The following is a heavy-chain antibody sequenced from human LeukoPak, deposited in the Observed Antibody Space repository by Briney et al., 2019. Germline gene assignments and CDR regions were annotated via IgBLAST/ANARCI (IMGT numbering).Heavy chain of an antibody. CDR1: GFTFSSYG. J-gene: IGHJ4*02. V-gene: IGHV3-30*18. CDR3: AKDMEDYDILTGYFDY. Sequence: GGSLRLSCAASGFTFSSYGMYWVRQAPGKGLEWVAVISYDGSNKYYADSVKGRFTISRDNSKNTLYLQMNSLRAEDTAVYYCAKDMEDYDILTGYFDYWGQGTLVTVSS. D-gene: IGHD3-9*01. CDR2: ISYDGSNK.